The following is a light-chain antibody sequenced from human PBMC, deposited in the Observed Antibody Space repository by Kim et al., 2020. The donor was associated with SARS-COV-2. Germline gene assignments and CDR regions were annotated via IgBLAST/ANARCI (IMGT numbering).Light chain of an antibody. CDR3: QQHHRRPYT. J-gene: IGKJ2*01. Sequence: DIQMTQSPSSLSASVGDRVTITCQASQDISDYLNWYQQKPGKAPNLLIYGASNLETGGPSRFSGRGSGTEFSLIISSLQPEDIATYYGQQHHRRPYTFGQGTKVDIK. CDR1: QDISDY. V-gene: IGKV1-33*01. CDR2: GAS.